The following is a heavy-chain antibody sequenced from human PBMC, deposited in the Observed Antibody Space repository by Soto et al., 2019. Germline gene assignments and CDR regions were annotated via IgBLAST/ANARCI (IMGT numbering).Heavy chain of an antibody. J-gene: IGHJ4*02. CDR1: GYTFTSYG. Sequence: QVQLVQSGAEVKKPGASVKVSCKASGYTFTSYGISWVRQAPGQGLEWMGWMNAYNGNTTYAQKLQGRVTITTDTSPSTAYMELRSLRSDDTAVYYCARDPVAGTYFDYWGQGTLVTVSS. CDR2: MNAYNGNT. D-gene: IGHD6-19*01. V-gene: IGHV1-18*01. CDR3: ARDPVAGTYFDY.